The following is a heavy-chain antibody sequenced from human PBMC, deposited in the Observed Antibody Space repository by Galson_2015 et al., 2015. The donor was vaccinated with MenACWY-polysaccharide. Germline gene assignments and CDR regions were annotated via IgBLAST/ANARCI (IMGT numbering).Heavy chain of an antibody. V-gene: IGHV3-30-3*01. J-gene: IGHJ6*02. CDR2: ISYDGSNK. CDR1: GFTFSSYA. D-gene: IGHD2-2*01. Sequence: SLRLSCAASGFTFSSYAMHWVRQAPGKGLEWVAVISYDGSNKYYADSLMGRFTISRDNSKNMLYLQMNSLRAEDTAVYYCARAYCDRTTCYGMDVWGQGTTVTVSS. CDR3: ARAYCDRTTCYGMDV.